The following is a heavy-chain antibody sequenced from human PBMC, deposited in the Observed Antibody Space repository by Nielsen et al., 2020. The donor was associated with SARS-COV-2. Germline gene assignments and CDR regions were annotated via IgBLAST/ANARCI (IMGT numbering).Heavy chain of an antibody. CDR2: ISWNSGSI. Sequence: SLKISCAASGFTFDDYAMHWVRQAPGKGLEWVSGISWNSGSIGYADSVKGRFTISRDNAKNSLYLQMNSLRAEDTALYYCAKGHLGFWGQGTMVTVSS. CDR1: GFTFDDYA. J-gene: IGHJ3*01. CDR3: AKGHLGF. V-gene: IGHV3-9*01. D-gene: IGHD3-16*01.